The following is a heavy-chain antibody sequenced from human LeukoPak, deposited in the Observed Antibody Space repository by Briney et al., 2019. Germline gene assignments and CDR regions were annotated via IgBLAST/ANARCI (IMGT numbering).Heavy chain of an antibody. J-gene: IGHJ6*03. Sequence: GGSLRLSCAASGFRFDDYGMSWVRHVPGKGLEWVSGTNWDGASTGYADSVKGRFTISRDNVKNFLYLQMNSLRVEDTALYFCGRVYCSTTSCYASYDYYMDVWGKGTTVTVSS. CDR2: TNWDGAST. CDR3: GRVYCSTTSCYASYDYYMDV. V-gene: IGHV3-20*04. CDR1: GFRFDDYG. D-gene: IGHD2-2*01.